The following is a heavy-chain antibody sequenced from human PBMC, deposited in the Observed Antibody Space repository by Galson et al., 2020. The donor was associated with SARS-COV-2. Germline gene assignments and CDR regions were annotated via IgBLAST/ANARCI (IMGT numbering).Heavy chain of an antibody. CDR3: ARDNGYYDSSGYYRRLGFDY. V-gene: IGHV3-53*04. Sequence: GGSLRLSCAASGFTVSSNYMSWVRQAPGKGLEWVSVIYSGGSTYYADSVKGRFTISRHNSKNTLYLQMNSLRAEDTAVYYCARDNGYYDSSGYYRRLGFDYWGQGTLVTVSS. J-gene: IGHJ4*02. D-gene: IGHD3-22*01. CDR1: GFTVSSNY. CDR2: IYSGGST.